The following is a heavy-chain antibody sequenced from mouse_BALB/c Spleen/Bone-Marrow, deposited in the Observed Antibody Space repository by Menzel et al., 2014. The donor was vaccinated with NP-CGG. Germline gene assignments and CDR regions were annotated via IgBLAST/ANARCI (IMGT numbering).Heavy chain of an antibody. V-gene: IGHV3-1*02. CDR2: IHYSGGT. J-gene: IGHJ4*01. CDR1: GYSITSGYS. Sequence: DVMLVESGPALVKPSQSLSLTCTATGYSITSGYSWHWIRQFPGNTLEWMGYIHYSGGTNYNPSLKSRISITRDTSKNQFFLQLNSVTTEDTATYYCARWKGYYAMDYWGQGTSVTVSS. CDR3: ARWKGYYAMDY.